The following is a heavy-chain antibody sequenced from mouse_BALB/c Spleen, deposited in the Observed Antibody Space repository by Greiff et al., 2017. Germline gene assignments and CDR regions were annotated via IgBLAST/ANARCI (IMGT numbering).Heavy chain of an antibody. J-gene: IGHJ2*01. CDR1: GYTFSSYW. V-gene: IGHV1-9*01. CDR2: ILPGSGST. D-gene: IGHD1-1*01. CDR3: ARKGLLRTPFDY. Sequence: QVQLQQSGGELMKPGASVKISCKATGYTFSSYWIEWVKQRPGHGLEWIGEILPGSGSTNYNEKFKGKATFTADTSSNTAYMQLSSLTSEDSAVYYCARKGLLRTPFDYWGQGTTLTVSS.